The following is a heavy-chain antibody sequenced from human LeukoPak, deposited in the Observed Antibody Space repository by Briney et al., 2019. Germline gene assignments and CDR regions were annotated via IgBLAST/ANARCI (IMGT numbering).Heavy chain of an antibody. J-gene: IGHJ4*02. CDR2: ISYDGSNK. Sequence: GRSLRLFCAASGFTFSSYAMHWVRQAPGKGLEWVAVISYDGSNKYYADSVKGRFTISRDNSKNTLYLQMNSLRAEDTAVYYCAMPHDTEYYFDYWGQGTLVTVSS. CDR1: GFTFSSYA. V-gene: IGHV3-30*04. CDR3: AMPHDTEYYFDY.